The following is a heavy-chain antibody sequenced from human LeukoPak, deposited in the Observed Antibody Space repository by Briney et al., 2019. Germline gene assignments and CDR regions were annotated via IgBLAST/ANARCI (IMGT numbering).Heavy chain of an antibody. Sequence: GGSLRLSCAASGFTVSSNYMNWVRQAPGKGLEWVSVIYSGGATYYADSLKDRFTIFRDNSKNTLYHQMNYLRVDDAAVYYCARGTYGVVALDIWGQGTMVTVSS. CDR1: GFTVSSNY. J-gene: IGHJ3*02. D-gene: IGHD4-17*01. CDR2: IYSGGAT. CDR3: ARGTYGVVALDI. V-gene: IGHV3-53*01.